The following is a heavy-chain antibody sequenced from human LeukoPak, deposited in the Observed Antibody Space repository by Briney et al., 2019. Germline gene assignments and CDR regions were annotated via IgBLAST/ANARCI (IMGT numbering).Heavy chain of an antibody. J-gene: IGHJ6*03. CDR2: IYYSGST. CDR1: GGSISSSSYS. CDR3: ARPRSYYYMDV. D-gene: IGHD1-14*01. Sequence: PSETLSLTCTVSGGSISSSSYSWGWIRQPPGKGLEWIGSIYYSGSTYYNPSLKSRVTISVDTSKNQFSLKLSSVTAADTAVYYCARPRSYYYMDVWGKGTTVTVSS. V-gene: IGHV4-39*01.